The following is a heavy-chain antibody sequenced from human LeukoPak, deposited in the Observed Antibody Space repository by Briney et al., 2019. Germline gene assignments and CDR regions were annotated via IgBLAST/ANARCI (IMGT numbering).Heavy chain of an antibody. CDR3: ARDLRTGSFLGY. J-gene: IGHJ4*02. CDR2: ISYDGSDSNK. V-gene: IGHV3-30*03. CDR1: GFTFSDYD. Sequence: GGSLRLSCAASGFTFSDYDMHWVRQAPGKGLEWVVLISYDGSDSNKYYADSVKGRFTISRDNNKNTLYLQMNSLRADDTAVYYCARDLRTGSFLGYWGRGALVTVSS. D-gene: IGHD1-26*01.